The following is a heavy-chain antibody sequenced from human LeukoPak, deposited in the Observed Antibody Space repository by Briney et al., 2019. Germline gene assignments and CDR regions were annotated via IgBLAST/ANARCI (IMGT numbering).Heavy chain of an antibody. D-gene: IGHD6-13*01. CDR1: GYTFTSYY. J-gene: IGHJ4*02. CDR2: INPSGGGT. Sequence: VASVKVSCKASGYTFTSYYMHWVRQAPGQGLEWMGIINPSGGGTSYSQKFQGRVTMTTDTSTSTLYMELSSLRSEDTAVYYCASGAAAGTFSIGYWGQGTLLIVSS. CDR3: ASGAAAGTFSIGY. V-gene: IGHV1-46*01.